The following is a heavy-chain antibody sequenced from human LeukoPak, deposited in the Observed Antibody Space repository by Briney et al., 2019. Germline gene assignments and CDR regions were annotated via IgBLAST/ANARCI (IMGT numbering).Heavy chain of an antibody. D-gene: IGHD6-19*01. Sequence: GRSLRLSCAASGFTFSSYGMHWVRQAPGKGLEWVAVISYDGSNKYYADSVKGRFTISRDNSKNTLYLQMNSLRAEDTAVYYCARVDTNQWLAHFDYWGQGTLVTVSS. CDR1: GFTFSSYG. J-gene: IGHJ4*02. V-gene: IGHV3-30*03. CDR3: ARVDTNQWLAHFDY. CDR2: ISYDGSNK.